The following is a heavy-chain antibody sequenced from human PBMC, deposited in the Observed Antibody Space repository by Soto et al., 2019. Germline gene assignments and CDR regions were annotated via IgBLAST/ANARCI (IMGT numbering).Heavy chain of an antibody. D-gene: IGHD3-22*01. V-gene: IGHV5-10-1*01. CDR1: GYIFRNNW. CDR3: ARGGRFIYDTSGLTVGAAYFDY. J-gene: IGHJ4*02. Sequence: GESLKISCKGSGYIFRNNWITWVRQMPGKGLEWVGRIDLTDSYTSYSPSFQGHVSFSADKSINTTYLHFSSLRSDDTAVYYCARGGRFIYDTSGLTVGAAYFDYWGQGTPVTVSS. CDR2: IDLTDSYT.